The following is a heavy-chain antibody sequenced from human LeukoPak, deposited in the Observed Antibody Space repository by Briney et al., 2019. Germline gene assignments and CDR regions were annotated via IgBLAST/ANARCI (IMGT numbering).Heavy chain of an antibody. D-gene: IGHD4-23*01. V-gene: IGHV3-23*01. CDR1: GFTFSSYW. CDR3: ARVGPWVNSDYYYYYMDV. CDR2: ISGSGGST. Sequence: GGSLRLSCAASGFTFSSYWMSWVRQAPGKWLEWVSAISGSGGSTYYADSVKGRFTISRDNSKNTLYLQMNSLRAEDTAVYYCARVGPWVNSDYYYYYMDVWGKGTTVTVSS. J-gene: IGHJ6*03.